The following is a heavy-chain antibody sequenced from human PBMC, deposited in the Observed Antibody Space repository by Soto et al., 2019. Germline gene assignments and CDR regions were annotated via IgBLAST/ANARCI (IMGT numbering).Heavy chain of an antibody. J-gene: IGHJ6*02. V-gene: IGHV3-30-3*01. Sequence: QVQLVESGGGVVQPGRSLRLSCAASGFTFSSYAMHWVRQAPGKGLEWVAVISYDGSNKYYADSVKGRFTISRDNSKNTLYLQMNSLIAEDTAVYYCARDRLRYNWNDFPYYYYGMDVWGQGTTVTVSS. D-gene: IGHD1-1*01. CDR2: ISYDGSNK. CDR1: GFTFSSYA. CDR3: ARDRLRYNWNDFPYYYYGMDV.